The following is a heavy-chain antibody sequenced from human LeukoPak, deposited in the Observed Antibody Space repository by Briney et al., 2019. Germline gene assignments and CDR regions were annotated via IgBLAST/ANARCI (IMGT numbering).Heavy chain of an antibody. CDR1: GYSISSGYY. CDR2: IYHSGST. V-gene: IGHV4-38-2*02. J-gene: IGHJ5*02. D-gene: IGHD4-23*01. Sequence: SETLSLTCTVSGYSISSGYYWGWIRPPPGKGLEWIGSIYHSGSTYYNPSLKSRVTISVDTSKNQFSLKLSSVTAADTAVYYCARDNSVEDTAWWFDPWGQGTLVTVSS. CDR3: ARDNSVEDTAWWFDP.